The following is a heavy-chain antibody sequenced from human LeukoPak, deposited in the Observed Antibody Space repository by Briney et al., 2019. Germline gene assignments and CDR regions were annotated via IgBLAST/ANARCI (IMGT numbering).Heavy chain of an antibody. D-gene: IGHD2-8*01. J-gene: IGHJ4*02. CDR1: GGSISSSSYC. V-gene: IGHV4-39*07. CDR3: ASAGYCTNGVCYTLGGFFY. Sequence: SETLSLTCTVSGGSISSSSYCWGWIRQPPGQGLEWIGSIYYSGSTYYNPSLKSRVTISVDTSKNQFSLKLSSVTAADTAVDYCASAGYCTNGVCYTLGGFFYWGQGTLVTVSS. CDR2: IYYSGST.